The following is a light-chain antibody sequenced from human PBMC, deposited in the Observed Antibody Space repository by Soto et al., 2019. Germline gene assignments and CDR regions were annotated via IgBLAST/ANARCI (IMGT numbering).Light chain of an antibody. V-gene: IGLV2-14*01. Sequence: QSALTQPASVSGSPGQSITISCTGTSSDVGGYNYVSWYQQHPGKAPKLMIYDVSNRPSGVSNRFSGSKSGNTASLTISGLQAEDEVDYYCSSYTSSSPPVLGTGTKFTGL. CDR2: DVS. CDR3: SSYTSSSPPV. CDR1: SSDVGGYNY. J-gene: IGLJ1*01.